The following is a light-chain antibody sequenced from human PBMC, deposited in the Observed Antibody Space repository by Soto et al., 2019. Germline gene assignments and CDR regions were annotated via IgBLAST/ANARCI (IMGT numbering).Light chain of an antibody. CDR3: QYYGGSPRT. V-gene: IGKV3-20*01. CDR2: GAS. J-gene: IGKJ1*01. CDR1: ESVAS. Sequence: EICLTQSPGTLSLSPGEGTTLSCRASESVASLAWYQQKPGQAPRLLIYGASTRATGIPDRFSGSGSGTDFTLTISRLEPEDFAVYYCQYYGGSPRTFGRGTKVDIK.